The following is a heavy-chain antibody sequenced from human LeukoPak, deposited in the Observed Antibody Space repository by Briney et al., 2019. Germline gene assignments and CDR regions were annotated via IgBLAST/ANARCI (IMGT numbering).Heavy chain of an antibody. V-gene: IGHV3-23*01. CDR1: GFTFSSYV. J-gene: IGHJ4*02. CDR2: ITGSGSGT. D-gene: IGHD5-24*01. CDR3: AKESRDGYGPPYFDY. Sequence: GGSLRLSSAASGFTFSSYVMSWVRQAPGKGLEWVSAITGSGSGTYYADSVKGRFTISRDNSKNTLYLQMNSLRAEDTAVYYCAKESRDGYGPPYFDYWGQGTLVTVSS.